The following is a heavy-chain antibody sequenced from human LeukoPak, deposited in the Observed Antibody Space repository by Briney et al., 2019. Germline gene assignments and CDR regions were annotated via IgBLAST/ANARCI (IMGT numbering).Heavy chain of an antibody. Sequence: SETLSLTCTVSGGSISSSSYYWGWIRQPPGKGLEWIGSIYYSGSTYYNPSLKSRVTISVDTSKNQFSLKLSSVTAADTAVYYCAGVSSGYYSRGYFDYWGQGTLVTVSS. J-gene: IGHJ4*02. D-gene: IGHD3-22*01. CDR3: AGVSSGYYSRGYFDY. CDR1: GGSISSSSYY. V-gene: IGHV4-39*01. CDR2: IYYSGST.